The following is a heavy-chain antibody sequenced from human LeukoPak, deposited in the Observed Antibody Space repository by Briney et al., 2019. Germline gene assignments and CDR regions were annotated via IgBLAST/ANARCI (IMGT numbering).Heavy chain of an antibody. V-gene: IGHV1-2*02. CDR2: INPNSGGT. Sequence: GASVKVSCKASGYTFTGYYMHWVRQAPGQGLEWMGWINPNSGGTNYAQKFQGRVTMTRDTSISTAYMELSRLRSDDTTVYYCARGMTSYTAMVKRWGQGTLVTVSS. J-gene: IGHJ4*02. CDR1: GYTFTGYY. D-gene: IGHD5-18*01. CDR3: ARGMTSYTAMVKR.